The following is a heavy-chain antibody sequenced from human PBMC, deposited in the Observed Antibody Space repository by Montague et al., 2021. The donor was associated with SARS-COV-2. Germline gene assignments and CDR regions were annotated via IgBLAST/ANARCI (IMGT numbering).Heavy chain of an antibody. CDR1: GFTFSRYA. V-gene: IGHV3-30*18. CDR3: AEDSAGNYYYGMDV. CDR2: ISYDGSTK. Sequence: SLRLSCAASGFTFSRYAMHWVRQAPGKGLEWVAVISYDGSTKYYADSVKGRFTISRDNSKNTLYLQMNSLRAEDTAVYYCAEDSAGNYYYGMDVWGQGTTVTVSS. J-gene: IGHJ6*02.